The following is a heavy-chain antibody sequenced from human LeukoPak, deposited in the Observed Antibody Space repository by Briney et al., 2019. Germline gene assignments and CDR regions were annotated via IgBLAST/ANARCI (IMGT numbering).Heavy chain of an antibody. D-gene: IGHD6-25*01. J-gene: IGHJ4*02. V-gene: IGHV1-8*01. CDR1: GYTFTSYD. CDR3: ARAGITAATADY. CDR2: MNPNSGNT. Sequence: ASVKVSCKASGYTFTSYDINWVRRATGQGLEWMGWMNPNSGNTGYAQKFQGRVTMTRNTSISTAYMELSSLRSEDTAVYLCARAGITAATADYWGQGTLVTVSS.